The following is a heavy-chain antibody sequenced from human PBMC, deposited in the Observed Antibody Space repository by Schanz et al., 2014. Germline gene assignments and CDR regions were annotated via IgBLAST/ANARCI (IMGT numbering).Heavy chain of an antibody. D-gene: IGHD6-13*01. V-gene: IGHV1-46*02. Sequence: QVQLVQSGAEVKKPGASVKLSCKVSGYSLNELSMHWVRQAPGRGLEWMGIINPSGGSTSYAQKFQGRVTMTRDTSTSTVYMELSSLRSEDTAVYYCARDGEAAAGCDYWGQGTLVTVSS. J-gene: IGHJ4*02. CDR2: INPSGGST. CDR1: GYSLNELS. CDR3: ARDGEAAAGCDY.